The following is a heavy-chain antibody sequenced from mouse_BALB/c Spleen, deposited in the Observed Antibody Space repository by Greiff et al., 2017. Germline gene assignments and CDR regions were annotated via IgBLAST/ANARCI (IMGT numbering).Heavy chain of an antibody. Sequence: VQLQQSGAELVRSGASVKLSCTASGFNIKDYYMHWVKQRPEQGLEWIGWIDPENGDTEYAPKFQGKATMTADTSSNTAYLQLSSLTSEDTAVYYCARGGMITTVVEDFDYWGQGTTLTVSS. J-gene: IGHJ2*01. CDR1: GFNIKDYY. D-gene: IGHD1-1*01. CDR2: IDPENGDT. CDR3: ARGGMITTVVEDFDY. V-gene: IGHV14-4*02.